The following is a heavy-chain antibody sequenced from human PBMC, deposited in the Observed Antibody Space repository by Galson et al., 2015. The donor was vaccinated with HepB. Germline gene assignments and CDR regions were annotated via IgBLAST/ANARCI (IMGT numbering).Heavy chain of an antibody. Sequence: SCKASGYTFTSYGISWVRQAPGQGLEWMGRINPNSGGTNYAQKFQGRVTMTRDTSISTAYMELSRLRSDDTAVYYCARVHDSTSHWFDPWGQGTLVTVSS. CDR3: ARVHDSTSHWFDP. J-gene: IGHJ5*02. V-gene: IGHV1-2*06. CDR2: INPNSGGT. D-gene: IGHD3-22*01. CDR1: GYTFTSYG.